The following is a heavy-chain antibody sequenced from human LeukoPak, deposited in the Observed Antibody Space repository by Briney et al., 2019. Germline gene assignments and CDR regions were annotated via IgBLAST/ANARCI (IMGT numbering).Heavy chain of an antibody. CDR2: MFHTGRA. J-gene: IGHJ2*01. CDR1: GDSITSDYF. D-gene: IGHD3-22*01. V-gene: IGHV4-38-2*02. Sequence: WETLSLTCTVSGDSITSDYFWGWLRQTPGKGLEWFGSMFHTGRAYYSPSLRSRVTISVDTSKNQFSLKMSSVTAADTAVYYCARTDRNWYFDLWGRGTLVTVSP. CDR3: ARTDRNWYFDL.